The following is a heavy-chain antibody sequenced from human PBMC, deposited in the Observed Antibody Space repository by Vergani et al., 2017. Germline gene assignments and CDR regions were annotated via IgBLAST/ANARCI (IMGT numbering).Heavy chain of an antibody. D-gene: IGHD3-16*01. CDR1: GFTLGDYA. V-gene: IGHV3-49*04. Sequence: EVHLVESGGGLVQPGRSLRLSCSGSGFTLGDYAMTWVRQAPGKGLEWVAFIWSKPYGVTTEYAASVKGRFTISRDDSKSIAYLQMISLQAEDTAVYYCTRYRLDDSYAYFDYWGQGTTVTVSP. CDR3: TRYRLDDSYAYFDY. J-gene: IGHJ4*02. CDR2: IWSKPYGVTT.